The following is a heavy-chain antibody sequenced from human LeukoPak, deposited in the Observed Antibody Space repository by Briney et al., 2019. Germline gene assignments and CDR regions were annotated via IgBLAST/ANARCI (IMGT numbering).Heavy chain of an antibody. Sequence: PGGSLRLSCAASGFSFNTYPMYWVRQAPGKGLEYVSAISSNGGSTYYANFVRDRFTISRDNSKNTLYLQMGSLRAEDMAVYYCARDRAWGSYGPDYWGQGTLVTVSS. CDR2: ISSNGGST. CDR3: ARDRAWGSYGPDY. J-gene: IGHJ4*02. CDR1: GFSFNTYP. V-gene: IGHV3-64*01. D-gene: IGHD5-18*01.